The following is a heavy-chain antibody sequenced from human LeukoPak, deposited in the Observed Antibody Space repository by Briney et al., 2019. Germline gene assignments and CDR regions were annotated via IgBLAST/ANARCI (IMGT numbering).Heavy chain of an antibody. CDR2: ISSNGGST. CDR1: GFTFSSYA. CDR3: ARASGSMNYFDY. D-gene: IGHD3-10*01. V-gene: IGHV3-64*01. Sequence: GGSLRLSCAASGFTFSSYAMHWVRQAPGKGLEYVSAISSNGGSTYYANSVKGRFTISGDNSKNTLYLQMGSLRAEDMAVYYCARASGSMNYFDYWGQGTLVTVSS. J-gene: IGHJ4*02.